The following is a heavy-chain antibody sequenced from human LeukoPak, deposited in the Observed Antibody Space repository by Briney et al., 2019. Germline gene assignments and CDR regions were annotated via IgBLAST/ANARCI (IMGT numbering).Heavy chain of an antibody. J-gene: IGHJ3*02. CDR2: MSPNSGDT. D-gene: IGHD4-17*01. CDR1: GYTFTNLD. V-gene: IGHV1-8*01. CDR3: ARDSAYGDYVPDAFDI. Sequence: ASVRVSCKTSGYTFTNLDINWLRQAPGQGLEWMGWMSPNSGDTGYAQKFQGRVSMTRDTSISTAYMELSSLRSEDTAVYYCARDSAYGDYVPDAFDIWGQGTMVTVSS.